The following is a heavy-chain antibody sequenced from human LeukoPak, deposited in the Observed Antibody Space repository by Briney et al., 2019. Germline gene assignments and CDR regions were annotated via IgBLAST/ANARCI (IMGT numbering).Heavy chain of an antibody. Sequence: ASVKVSCKASGYTFTSSGVSWVRQAPGQGLEWMGWISAYNGDINYAQKFQGRVTMTTDTSTSTAYMELRGLRSDDTAIYYCARVGRDYGVNRFSDYWGQGTLVTVSS. V-gene: IGHV1-18*01. CDR1: GYTFTSSG. CDR2: ISAYNGDI. CDR3: ARVGRDYGVNRFSDY. J-gene: IGHJ4*02. D-gene: IGHD4-17*01.